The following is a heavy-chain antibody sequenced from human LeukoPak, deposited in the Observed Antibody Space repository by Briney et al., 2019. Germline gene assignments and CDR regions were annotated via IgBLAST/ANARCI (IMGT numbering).Heavy chain of an antibody. D-gene: IGHD6-13*01. CDR2: ISYDGSNK. V-gene: IGHV3-30*18. CDR1: GFTFSSYG. Sequence: PEGSLRLSCAASGFTFSSYGMHWVRQAPGKGLEWVAVISYDGSNKYYADSVKGRFTISRDNSKNTLYLQMSSLRAEDTAVYYCAKSRAADTTLLFDYWGQGTLVTVSS. CDR3: AKSRAADTTLLFDY. J-gene: IGHJ4*02.